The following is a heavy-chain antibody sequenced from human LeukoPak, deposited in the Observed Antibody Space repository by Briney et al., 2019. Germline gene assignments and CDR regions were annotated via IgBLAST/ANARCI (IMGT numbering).Heavy chain of an antibody. CDR1: GYTFTHQW. CDR3: ARHSDVIGAI. CDR2: IYPRDSDT. D-gene: IGHD3-10*01. J-gene: IGHJ4*02. V-gene: IGHV5-51*01. Sequence: GASLQISCKASGYTFTHQWIGRVRQKSGSGLEWMGIIYPRDSDTRYSPSVQGHVSISADTSINTAYLEWSRLEASDTAIYYCARHSDVIGAIWGQGTLVTVSS.